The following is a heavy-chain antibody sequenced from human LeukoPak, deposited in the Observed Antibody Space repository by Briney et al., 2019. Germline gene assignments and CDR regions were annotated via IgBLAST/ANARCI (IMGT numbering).Heavy chain of an antibody. D-gene: IGHD2-15*01. CDR3: ARVDGSPDY. CDR2: INAYNGNT. Sequence: ASVKVSCKASGYTFSSYGISWVRQAPGQGLEWMGWINAYNGNTNYAQMLQGRVTMTTDTSTTTAYMELRSLRSEDTAVYFCARVDGSPDYWGQGTLVTVSS. V-gene: IGHV1-18*01. CDR1: GYTFSSYG. J-gene: IGHJ4*02.